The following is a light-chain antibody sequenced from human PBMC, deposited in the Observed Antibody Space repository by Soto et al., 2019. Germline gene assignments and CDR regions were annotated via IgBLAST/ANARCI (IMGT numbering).Light chain of an antibody. CDR3: QQRSNWPPIT. CDR1: QGISNY. CDR2: AAS. J-gene: IGKJ5*01. V-gene: IGKV1-27*01. Sequence: DIQMTQSPSSLSASVGDTVTITCRASQGISNYLAWYQQKPGQVPNLLIYAASTLQSGVPSRFSGSGSGTDFTLTISSLEPEDCAVYYCQQRSNWPPITFGQGTRLEIK.